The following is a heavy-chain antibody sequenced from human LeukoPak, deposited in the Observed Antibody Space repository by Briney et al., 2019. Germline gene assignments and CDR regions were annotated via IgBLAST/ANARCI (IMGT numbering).Heavy chain of an antibody. D-gene: IGHD3-3*01. Sequence: SETLSLTCAVSGGSFSNYYWSWIRQPPGKGLEWVGEINHSGSTNYNPSLKSRVAISVDTSKNQFSLKMSSVTAADTAVYYCARVRVYYDFWSGYSAYYYGMDVWGQGTTVTVSS. V-gene: IGHV4-34*01. CDR3: ARVRVYYDFWSGYSAYYYGMDV. J-gene: IGHJ6*02. CDR2: INHSGST. CDR1: GGSFSNYY.